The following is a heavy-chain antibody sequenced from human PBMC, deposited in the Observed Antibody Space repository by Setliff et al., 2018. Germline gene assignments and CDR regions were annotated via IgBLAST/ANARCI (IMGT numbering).Heavy chain of an antibody. D-gene: IGHD2-15*01. V-gene: IGHV4-61*09. J-gene: IGHJ3*02. CDR2: IYTSGST. CDR1: GGSISSGSDY. Sequence: SETLSLTCSVSGGSISSGSDYWTWIRQPAGKGLEWIGHIYTSGSTNYNPSLKSRVTIPVDASKNQFSLKLSSVTAADTAVYYCLGYCSGGSCYLDAFDIWGQGTMVTVSS. CDR3: LGYCSGGSCYLDAFDI.